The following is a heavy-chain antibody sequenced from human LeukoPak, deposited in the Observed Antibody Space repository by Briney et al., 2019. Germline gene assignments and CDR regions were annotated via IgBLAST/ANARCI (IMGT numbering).Heavy chain of an antibody. J-gene: IGHJ6*02. CDR3: ARVWSSGWPPNPNYYGMDV. CDR1: GYTFTSYY. D-gene: IGHD6-19*01. CDR2: INPSGGST. V-gene: IGHV1-46*01. Sequence: GASVKVSCKASGYTFTSYYMHWVRQAPGQGLEWMGIINPSGGSTSYAQKFQGRVTMTRDTSTSTVYMEVSSLRSEDTVVYYCARVWSSGWPPNPNYYGMDVWGQGTTVTVSS.